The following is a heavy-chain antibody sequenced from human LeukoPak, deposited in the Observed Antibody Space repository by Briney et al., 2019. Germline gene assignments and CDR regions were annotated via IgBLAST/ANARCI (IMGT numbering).Heavy chain of an antibody. V-gene: IGHV3-43*02. CDR3: AKDKGYDSSGYYTY. CDR1: GFTFDDYA. Sequence: GGSLRLSCAASGFTFDDYAMHWVRHAAGKGLEWVSLISGDGGSTYYADSVKGRFTISRDNSKNSLYLQMNSLRTEDTALYYCAKDKGYDSSGYYTYWGQGTLVTVSS. CDR2: ISGDGGST. D-gene: IGHD3-22*01. J-gene: IGHJ4*02.